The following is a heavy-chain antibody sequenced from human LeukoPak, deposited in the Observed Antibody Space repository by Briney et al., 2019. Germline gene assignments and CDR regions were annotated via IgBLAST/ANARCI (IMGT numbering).Heavy chain of an antibody. CDR3: AKDRRMITFGGVIAKSPADY. CDR2: ISGSGGST. V-gene: IGHV3-23*01. CDR1: GFTFSSYA. D-gene: IGHD3-16*02. Sequence: GGSLRLSCAASGFTFSSYAMSWVRQAPGKGLEWVSAISGSGGSTYYADSVKGRFTISRDNSKNTLYLQMNSLRAEDTAVYYCAKDRRMITFGGVIAKSPADYWGQGTLVTVSS. J-gene: IGHJ4*02.